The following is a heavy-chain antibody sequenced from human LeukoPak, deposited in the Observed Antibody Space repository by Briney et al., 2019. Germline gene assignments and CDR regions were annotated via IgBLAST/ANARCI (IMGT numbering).Heavy chain of an antibody. D-gene: IGHD3-22*01. J-gene: IGHJ4*02. CDR1: GFTFSSYA. CDR2: ISGSGGST. V-gene: IGHV3-23*01. CDR3: AKQGGGYYDSSGYYYFDY. Sequence: GGSLRLSCAASGFTFSSYAMSWVRQAPGKGLEWVSTISGSGGSTYYADSVKGRFTISRDNSKNTLYLQMNSLRAEDTAVYYCAKQGGGYYDSSGYYYFDYWGQGTLVTVSS.